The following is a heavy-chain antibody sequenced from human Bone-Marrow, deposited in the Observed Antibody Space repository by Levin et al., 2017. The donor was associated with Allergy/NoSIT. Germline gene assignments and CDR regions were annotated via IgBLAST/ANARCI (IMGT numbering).Heavy chain of an antibody. Sequence: SGPTLVKPTQTLTLTCTFSGFSFNTRGVGVGWIRQPPGKALEWLALIYWDDDQRYSPSLKSRLTITKDTSKNQVVLTMPNVDPVDTATYYCAHTAPPLYGDYYFGAFDVWGQGTVVTVSS. CDR1: GFSFNTRGVG. V-gene: IGHV2-5*02. J-gene: IGHJ3*01. CDR3: AHTAPPLYGDYYFGAFDV. CDR2: IYWDDDQ. D-gene: IGHD4-17*01.